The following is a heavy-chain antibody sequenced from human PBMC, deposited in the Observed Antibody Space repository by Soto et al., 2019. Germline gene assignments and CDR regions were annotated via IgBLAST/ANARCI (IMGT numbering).Heavy chain of an antibody. Sequence: QVQLVESGGGVVQPGRSLRLSCAASGFTFSSYGMHWVRQAPGKGLEWVAVISYDGSNKYYADSVKGRFTISRDNSKNTLYLQMNSLRAEDTAVYYCATGVGLLWFEEHLLGGMDVWGQGTTVTVSS. CDR2: ISYDGSNK. D-gene: IGHD3-10*01. CDR1: GFTFSSYG. J-gene: IGHJ6*02. V-gene: IGHV3-30*03. CDR3: ATGVGLLWFEEHLLGGMDV.